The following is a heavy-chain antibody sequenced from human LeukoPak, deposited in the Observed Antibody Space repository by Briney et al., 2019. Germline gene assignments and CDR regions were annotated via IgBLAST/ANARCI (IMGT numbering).Heavy chain of an antibody. CDR3: TRGRVTYSNSSGRSRYYFDY. Sequence: GESLKISCKGSGYTFSTYWIGWVRQMPGKGLEWMGIIYPGDSDRRYSPSFQGQVTMSADKSISTAYLQWSSLKASDTAMYFCTRGRVTYSNSSGRSRYYFDYWGQGTLVTVSS. CDR2: IYPGDSDR. V-gene: IGHV5-51*01. CDR1: GYTFSTYW. D-gene: IGHD6-6*01. J-gene: IGHJ4*02.